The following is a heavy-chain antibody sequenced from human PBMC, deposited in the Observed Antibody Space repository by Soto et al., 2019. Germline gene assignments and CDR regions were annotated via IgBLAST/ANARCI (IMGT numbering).Heavy chain of an antibody. J-gene: IGHJ3*02. V-gene: IGHV3-23*01. CDR2: ISGSGGST. Sequence: EVQLLESGGGLVQPGGSLRLSCAASGFTFSSYAMSWVRQAPGKGLEWVSAISGSGGSTYYADSVKGRFTISRDNSKNTLYLQMNSLRAEDTAVYYCVKDHQPFAPRVVVITTLAFDIWGQGTMVTVSS. CDR1: GFTFSSYA. D-gene: IGHD3-22*01. CDR3: VKDHQPFAPRVVVITTLAFDI.